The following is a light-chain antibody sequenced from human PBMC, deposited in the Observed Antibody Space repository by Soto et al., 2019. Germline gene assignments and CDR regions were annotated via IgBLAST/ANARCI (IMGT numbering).Light chain of an antibody. Sequence: IQITQSPSSLAASVGYRVTITGQATQDIRKYLNWYQQKTGKAPKILIYDASSLESGVPSRFRGSGSGTEFTLTITRLQPEDVATYYCQQYNSYPWTFGQGTKVDIK. CDR2: DAS. V-gene: IGKV1-33*01. CDR3: QQYNSYPWT. J-gene: IGKJ1*01. CDR1: QDIRKY.